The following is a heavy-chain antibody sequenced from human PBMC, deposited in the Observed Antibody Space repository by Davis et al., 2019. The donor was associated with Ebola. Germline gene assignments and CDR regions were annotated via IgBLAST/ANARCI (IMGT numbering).Heavy chain of an antibody. CDR1: GFTVSSNS. V-gene: IGHV3-11*01. Sequence: GESLKISCVASGFTVSSNSMSWVRQAPGKGPEWIASISNSGLTIEYAASLKGRFTISRANAENTLYLQMNSLGAEDTAVYYCARDRAGSGLPFDPWGQGTLVTVSS. CDR3: ARDRAGSGLPFDP. J-gene: IGHJ5*02. CDR2: ISNSGLTI. D-gene: IGHD1-14*01.